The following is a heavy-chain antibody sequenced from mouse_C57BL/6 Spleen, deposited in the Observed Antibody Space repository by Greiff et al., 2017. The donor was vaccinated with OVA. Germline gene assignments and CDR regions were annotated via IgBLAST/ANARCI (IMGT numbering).Heavy chain of an antibody. Sequence: QVQLQQPGAELVKPGASVKLSCKASGYTFTSYWMHWVKQRPGRGLEWIGRIDPNSGGTKYNEKFKSKATLTADKSSSTVYMELSRLTSEDSAVYFCARHANWDDAMDYWGQGTSVTVSS. D-gene: IGHD4-1*01. CDR2: IDPNSGGT. CDR1: GYTFTSYW. J-gene: IGHJ4*01. V-gene: IGHV1-62-3*01. CDR3: ARHANWDDAMDY.